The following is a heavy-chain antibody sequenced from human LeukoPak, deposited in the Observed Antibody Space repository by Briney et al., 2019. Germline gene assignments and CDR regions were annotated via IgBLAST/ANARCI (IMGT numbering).Heavy chain of an antibody. CDR2: INHSGST. CDR3: ARGVGCGDYYYYYYYMDV. D-gene: IGHD4-17*01. Sequence: SETLSLTCAVYGGSFSGYYWSWIRQPPGKGLEWIGEINHSGSTNYNPSLKSRVTISVDTSKNQFSLKLSSVTAADTAVYYCARGVGCGDYYYYYYYMDVWGKGTTVTVSS. CDR1: GGSFSGYY. J-gene: IGHJ6*03. V-gene: IGHV4-34*01.